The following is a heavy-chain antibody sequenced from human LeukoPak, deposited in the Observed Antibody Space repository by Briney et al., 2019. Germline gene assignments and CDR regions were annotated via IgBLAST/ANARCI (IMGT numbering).Heavy chain of an antibody. CDR1: GYTFTSYY. J-gene: IGHJ4*02. CDR2: INPSGGST. V-gene: IGHV1-46*01. D-gene: IGHD3-16*02. Sequence: ASVKVSCKASGYTFTSYYMHWVRQAPGQGLEWMGIINPSGGSTSYAQKFQGRVTMTRDMSTSTVYMELSSLRSEDTAVYYCARDPNDYVWGSYRYPDYWGQGTLVTVSS. CDR3: ARDPNDYVWGSYRYPDY.